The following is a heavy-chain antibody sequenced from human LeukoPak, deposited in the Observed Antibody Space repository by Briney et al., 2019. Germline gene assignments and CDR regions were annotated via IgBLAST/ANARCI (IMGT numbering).Heavy chain of an antibody. Sequence: ASVKVSCKASGGTFSSYAISWVRQAPGQGLEWMGRIIPIFGTANYAQKFQGRVTITTDESTSTAYMELSSLRSEDTAVYYCARLGVTYYYDSSGGAFDYWGQGTLVTVSS. J-gene: IGHJ4*02. CDR3: ARLGVTYYYDSSGGAFDY. CDR2: IIPIFGTA. CDR1: GGTFSSYA. D-gene: IGHD3-22*01. V-gene: IGHV1-69*05.